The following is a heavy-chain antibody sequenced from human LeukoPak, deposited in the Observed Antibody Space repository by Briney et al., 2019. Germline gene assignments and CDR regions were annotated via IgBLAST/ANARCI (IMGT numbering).Heavy chain of an antibody. J-gene: IGHJ4*02. CDR1: GFTFSNYS. Sequence: LPGGSLRLSCAASGFTFSNYSMNWVRQAPGKGLEWVSHITASGTAMFYADSVKGRFTISRDNAKNSLYLQMNSLRAEDSAVYYCARAIAAAECYWGQGTLVTVSS. CDR3: ARAIAAAECY. V-gene: IGHV3-48*01. D-gene: IGHD6-13*01. CDR2: ITASGTAM.